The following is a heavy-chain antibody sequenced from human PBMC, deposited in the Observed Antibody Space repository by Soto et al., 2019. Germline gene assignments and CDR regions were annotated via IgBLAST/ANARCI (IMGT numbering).Heavy chain of an antibody. CDR2: IDTISKIM. V-gene: IGHV3-11*01. CDR1: GFSLSSHQ. CDR3: ARGHYGLDV. Sequence: GGSLRLSCVASGFSLSSHQMSWIRQASGKGLEWVSYIDTISKIMWHADSVKGRFTISRDNGKNSLYLEMNSLRVEDTAVFFCARGHYGLDVWGQGTTVTVSS. J-gene: IGHJ6*02.